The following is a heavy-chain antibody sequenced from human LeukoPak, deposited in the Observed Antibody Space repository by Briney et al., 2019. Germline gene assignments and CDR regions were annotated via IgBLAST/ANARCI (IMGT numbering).Heavy chain of an antibody. CDR1: GGSISGYY. V-gene: IGHV4-59*08. CDR3: ARPQYSSGWRYAFDI. CDR2: VYYSGDT. D-gene: IGHD6-19*01. J-gene: IGHJ3*02. Sequence: SETLSLTCTVSGGSISGYYWNWIRQPPGKGLEWIGCVYYSGDTTYNPSLKSRVTISVDTSRNQFSLRLSSVTAADTAVYYCARPQYSSGWRYAFDIWGQGTLVTVSS.